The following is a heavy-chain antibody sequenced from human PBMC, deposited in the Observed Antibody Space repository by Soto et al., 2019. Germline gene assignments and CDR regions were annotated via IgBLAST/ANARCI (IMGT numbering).Heavy chain of an antibody. CDR2: INIGNGNT. D-gene: IGHD2-15*01. J-gene: IGHJ5*02. CDR1: GYTFTYYP. Sequence: ASVKVSCKASGYTFTYYPIHWVRQAPGQRLEWMGWINIGNGNTASSQKFQDRVTITRETSASTAYMELTSLRSEDTAVYYCAREPLCGGRCYDNYFDPWGQGTLVTVSS. V-gene: IGHV1-3*04. CDR3: AREPLCGGRCYDNYFDP.